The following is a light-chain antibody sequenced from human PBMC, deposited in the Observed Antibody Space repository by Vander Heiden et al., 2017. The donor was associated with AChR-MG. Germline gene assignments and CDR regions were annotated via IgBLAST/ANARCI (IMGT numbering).Light chain of an antibody. J-gene: IGKJ2*01. CDR1: QSVLYTSNNKDY. V-gene: IGKV4-1*01. CDR3: QHEDSTPYT. CDR2: WAS. Sequence: DIVMTQSPDSLAVSLGERATINCKSSQSVLYTSNNKDYLAWYQQKPGQPPKLIIYWASSRESGVPDRFSGSGSGTDFTLTIRSLQAEDVAVYYCQHEDSTPYTFGQGTKVEIK.